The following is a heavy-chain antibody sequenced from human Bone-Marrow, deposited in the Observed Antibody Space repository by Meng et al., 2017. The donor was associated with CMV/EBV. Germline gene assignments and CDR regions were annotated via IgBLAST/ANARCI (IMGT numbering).Heavy chain of an antibody. D-gene: IGHD2-2*01. CDR2: ISYDGSNK. V-gene: IGHV3-30-3*01. Sequence: GGSLRLSCAASGFTFSSYAMHWVRQAPGKGLEWVAVISYDGSNKYYADSVKGRFTISRDNSKNTLYLQMNSLRAEDTAVYYCARARVVVPAAMAYWGQGTLVTVSS. CDR1: GFTFSSYA. CDR3: ARARVVVPAAMAY. J-gene: IGHJ4*02.